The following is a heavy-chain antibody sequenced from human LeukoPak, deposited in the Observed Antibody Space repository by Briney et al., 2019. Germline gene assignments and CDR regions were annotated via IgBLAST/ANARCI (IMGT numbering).Heavy chain of an antibody. V-gene: IGHV3-74*01. J-gene: IGHJ3*02. Sequence: PGGSLRLSCAASGFTFSSYWMHWVRQAPGKGLXXXXXINSDGSSTSYADSVKGRFTISRDNAKNTLYLQMNSLRAEDTAVYYCARVGRGSSGWYKGAFDIWGQGTMVTVSS. CDR3: ARVGRGSSGWYKGAFDI. CDR2: INSDGSST. CDR1: GFTFSSYW. D-gene: IGHD6-19*01.